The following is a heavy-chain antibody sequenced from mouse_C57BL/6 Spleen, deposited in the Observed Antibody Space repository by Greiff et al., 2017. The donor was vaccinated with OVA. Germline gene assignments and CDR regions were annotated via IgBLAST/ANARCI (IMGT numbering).Heavy chain of an antibody. CDR3: ARWGTGTWYFDY. D-gene: IGHD4-1*01. J-gene: IGHJ2*01. V-gene: IGHV1-64*01. CDR1: GYTFTSYW. Sequence: QVQLQQPGAELVKPGASVKLSCKASGYTFTSYWMHWVKQRPGQGLEWIGMIHPNSGSTNYNEKFKSKATLTVDKSSSTAYMQLSSLTSADSAVDYCARWGTGTWYFDYWGQGTTLTVSS. CDR2: IHPNSGST.